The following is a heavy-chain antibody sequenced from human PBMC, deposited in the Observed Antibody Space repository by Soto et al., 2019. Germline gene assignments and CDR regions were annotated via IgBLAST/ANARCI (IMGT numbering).Heavy chain of an antibody. Sequence: QVTLKESGPVLVKPTETLTLTCTVSGFSLTNNKMGVSWIRQPPGKALEWLAHIFSSHEKSYSTSLKSRVTISQDTSKSQVVLKVTNMDPVDTATYYCARISGGSPYYYAMDVWGQGTTVTVSS. CDR1: GFSLTNNKMG. CDR2: IFSSHEK. J-gene: IGHJ6*02. CDR3: ARISGGSPYYYAMDV. V-gene: IGHV2-26*01. D-gene: IGHD3-10*01.